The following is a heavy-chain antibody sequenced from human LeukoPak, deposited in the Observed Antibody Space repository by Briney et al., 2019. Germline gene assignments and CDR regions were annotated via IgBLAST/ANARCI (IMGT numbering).Heavy chain of an antibody. Sequence: SETLSLTCAVYGGSFSGYYWSWIRQPPGKGLEWIGEINHSGSTNYNPSLKSRVTISVDTSKNQFSLKLSSVTAADMAVYYCAIRPNCSGGSCSWFDPWGQGTLVTVSS. D-gene: IGHD2-15*01. CDR1: GGSFSGYY. V-gene: IGHV4-34*01. J-gene: IGHJ5*02. CDR2: INHSGST. CDR3: AIRPNCSGGSCSWFDP.